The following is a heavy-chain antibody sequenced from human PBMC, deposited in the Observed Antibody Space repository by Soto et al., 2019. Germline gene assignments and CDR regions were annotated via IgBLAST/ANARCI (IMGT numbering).Heavy chain of an antibody. D-gene: IGHD3-3*01. Sequence: EVQLLESGGGLVQPGGSLRLSCAASGFTFSSYAMSWVRQAPGKGLEWVSAISGSGGSTYYADSVKGRFTISRDNSKNTLYLQMNSLRAEDTAVYYCAKDGSDYGFWSGDYNWFDPWGQGTLVTVSS. CDR2: ISGSGGST. J-gene: IGHJ5*02. CDR1: GFTFSSYA. CDR3: AKDGSDYGFWSGDYNWFDP. V-gene: IGHV3-23*01.